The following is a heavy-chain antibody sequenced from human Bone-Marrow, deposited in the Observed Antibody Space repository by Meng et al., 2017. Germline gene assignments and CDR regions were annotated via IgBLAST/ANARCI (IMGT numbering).Heavy chain of an antibody. Sequence: QMQLGQSGAEVKQPGASVRFSCKASGYTFTGYYIHWVRQAPGQGLEWLGRIDCNNGGAIYAQKFQDRVTMTRDTSITTAYMDLSRLTSDDTAVYYCARDAGRAAGPRWGQGTLVTVSS. CDR2: IDCNNGGA. D-gene: IGHD6-13*01. J-gene: IGHJ4*02. V-gene: IGHV1-2*06. CDR1: GYTFTGYY. CDR3: ARDAGRAAGPR.